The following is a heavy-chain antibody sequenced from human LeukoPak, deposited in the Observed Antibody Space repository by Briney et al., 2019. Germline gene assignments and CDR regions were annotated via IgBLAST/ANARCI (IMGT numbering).Heavy chain of an antibody. D-gene: IGHD3-9*01. J-gene: IGHJ3*02. Sequence: GGSLRLSCAASGFTFDDYAMHWVRQAPGKGLEWVSLISGDGGSTYYADSVKGRFTISRDNSKNSLYLQMNSLRTEDTALYYCAQDSGLLTAFDIWGQGTMVTVSS. CDR1: GFTFDDYA. CDR2: ISGDGGST. V-gene: IGHV3-43*02. CDR3: AQDSGLLTAFDI.